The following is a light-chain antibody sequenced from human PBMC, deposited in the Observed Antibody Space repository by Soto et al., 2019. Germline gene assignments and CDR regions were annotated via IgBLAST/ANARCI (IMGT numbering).Light chain of an antibody. V-gene: IGLV8-61*01. Sequence: QSVLTQPPSVSGAPGQRVTISCTGTSSNIATRYDVHWYQQIPGQAPRTLIYNTNTRSSGVPDRFSGSILGNRAALTITGAQADDESDYYCVLYMRSGISVFGGGTKLTVI. J-gene: IGLJ2*01. CDR3: VLYMRSGISV. CDR2: NTN. CDR1: SSNIATRYD.